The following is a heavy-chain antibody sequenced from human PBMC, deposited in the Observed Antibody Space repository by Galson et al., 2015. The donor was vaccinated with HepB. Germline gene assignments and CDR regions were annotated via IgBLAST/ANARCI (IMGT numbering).Heavy chain of an antibody. CDR1: GFTVSSNY. D-gene: IGHD2-2*01. CDR2: IYSGGST. Sequence: SLRLSCAASGFTVSSNYMSWARQAPGKGLEWVSVIYSGGSTYYADSVKGRLTISRDNSKNTLYLQMNSLRAEDTAVYYCARGRGRVVPAAMRLYYYYGMDVWGQGTTVTVSS. J-gene: IGHJ6*02. V-gene: IGHV3-53*01. CDR3: ARGRGRVVPAAMRLYYYYGMDV.